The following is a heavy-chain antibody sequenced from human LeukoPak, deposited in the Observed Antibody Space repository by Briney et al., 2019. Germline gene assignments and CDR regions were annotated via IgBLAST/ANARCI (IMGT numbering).Heavy chain of an antibody. CDR2: ISWNSGSI. Sequence: GGSLRLSCAASGFTFDDYAMPWVRQAPGKGLEWVSGISWNSGSIGYADSVKGRFTISRDNAKNSLYLQMNSLRAEDTALYYCAKDKRSLLAGIAVAGTIDYWGQGTLVTVSS. CDR1: GFTFDDYA. CDR3: AKDKRSLLAGIAVAGTIDY. J-gene: IGHJ4*02. V-gene: IGHV3-9*01. D-gene: IGHD6-19*01.